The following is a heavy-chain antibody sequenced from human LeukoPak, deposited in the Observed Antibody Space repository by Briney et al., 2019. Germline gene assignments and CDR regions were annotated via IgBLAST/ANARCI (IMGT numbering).Heavy chain of an antibody. V-gene: IGHV1-46*01. D-gene: IGHD1-26*01. CDR2: INPSGGTT. J-gene: IGHJ6*02. CDR1: GHTFTNFY. CDR3: ARPDIVGATNPYYYGMDV. Sequence: ASVTVSFKASGHTFTNFYIHWVRQAPGQGLEWMGKINPSGGTTSYAQKFQGRVTMSRDTSTSTVYMELSSLRSEDTAVYYCARPDIVGATNPYYYGMDVWGQGTTVTVSS.